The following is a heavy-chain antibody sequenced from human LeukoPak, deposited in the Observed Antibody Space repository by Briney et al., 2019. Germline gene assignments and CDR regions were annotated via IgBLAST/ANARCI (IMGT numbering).Heavy chain of an antibody. J-gene: IGHJ6*02. CDR3: AKGGAAHAGYYAMDV. CDR1: GFTFSSYA. V-gene: IGHV3-23*01. CDR2: ISGSGGST. Sequence: GGSLRLSCAASGFTFSSYAMTWVRQAPGKGLEGVSTISGSGGSTYYADSVKGRFTISRDNSKNTLCLQMNSLRAEDTAAYYCAKGGAAHAGYYAMDVWGQGTTVTVSS. D-gene: IGHD6-6*01.